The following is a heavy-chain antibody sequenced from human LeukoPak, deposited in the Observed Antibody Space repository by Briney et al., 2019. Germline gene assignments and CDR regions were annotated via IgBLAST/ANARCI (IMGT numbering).Heavy chain of an antibody. CDR3: ARSEYGSGSYHIDY. CDR2: ISGSSSYI. CDR1: GFTFSSYS. J-gene: IGHJ4*02. V-gene: IGHV3-21*01. D-gene: IGHD3-10*01. Sequence: GGSLRLSCAASGFTFSSYSMNWVRQAPGKGLEWVSFISGSSSYIYYADSVKGRFTISRDNAKNSLYLQMNSLRAEDTAVYYCARSEYGSGSYHIDYWGQGTLVTVSS.